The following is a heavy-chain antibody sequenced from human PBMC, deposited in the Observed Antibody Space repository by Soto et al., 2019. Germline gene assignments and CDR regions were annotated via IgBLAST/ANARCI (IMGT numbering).Heavy chain of an antibody. V-gene: IGHV3-9*01. D-gene: IGHD6-19*01. CDR1: GFTFDDYA. Sequence: LRLSCAASGFTFDDYAMHWVRQAPGKGLEWVSGISWNSGSIGYADSVKGRFTISRDNAKNSLYLQMNSLRAEDTALYYYAKDRSVAGTSYGMDVWGQGTTVTVSS. CDR2: ISWNSGSI. CDR3: AKDRSVAGTSYGMDV. J-gene: IGHJ6*02.